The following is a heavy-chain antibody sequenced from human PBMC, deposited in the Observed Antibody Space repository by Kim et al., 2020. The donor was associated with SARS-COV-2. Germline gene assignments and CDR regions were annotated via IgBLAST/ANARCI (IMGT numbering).Heavy chain of an antibody. J-gene: IGHJ6*02. V-gene: IGHV4-59*01. CDR3: ARDTVTRNYGMDV. D-gene: IGHD4-17*01. Sequence: YNPSLKSRVTISVDTSKNQFSLKLSSVTAADTAVYYCARDTVTRNYGMDVWGQGTTVTVSS.